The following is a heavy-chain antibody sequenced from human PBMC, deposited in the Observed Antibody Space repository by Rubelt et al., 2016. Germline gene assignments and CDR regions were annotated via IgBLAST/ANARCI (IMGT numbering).Heavy chain of an antibody. CDR1: RFNFDDYW. Sequence: EVQLVQSGGGLVQPGGSLRLSCAASRFNFDDYWMSWVRQAPGKGLEWVANIKKDGSDKNYVDSVKGRFTISRDNAKNSMYLQMNSLAAEDTALYYCARGGGRFGLGPKDAFDIWGQGTMVTVSS. CDR3: ARGGGRFGLGPKDAFDI. V-gene: IGHV3-7*01. J-gene: IGHJ3*02. CDR2: IKKDGSDK. D-gene: IGHD3-16*01.